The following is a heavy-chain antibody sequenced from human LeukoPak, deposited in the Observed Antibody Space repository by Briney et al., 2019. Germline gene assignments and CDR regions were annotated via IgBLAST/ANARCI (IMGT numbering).Heavy chain of an antibody. V-gene: IGHV3-30-3*01. D-gene: IGHD2/OR15-2a*01. CDR1: GFTFSSYA. CDR3: AREGPRGNSQFDY. CDR2: ISYDGSNK. Sequence: GGSLRLSCAASGFTFSSYAMHWVRQAPGKGLEWVAVISYDGSNKYYTDSVKGRLTISRDNSKDTLFLQMNSLRAEDTAVYYCAREGPRGNSQFDYWGQGTLVTVST. J-gene: IGHJ4*02.